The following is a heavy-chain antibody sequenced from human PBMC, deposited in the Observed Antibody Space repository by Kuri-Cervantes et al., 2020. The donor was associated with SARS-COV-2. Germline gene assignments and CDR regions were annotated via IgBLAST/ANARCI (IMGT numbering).Heavy chain of an antibody. V-gene: IGHV4-61*10. Sequence: SETLSLTCTVSGGSISSGSYYWSWIRQPAGKGLEWIGYIYYSGSTNYNPSLKSRVTISVDTSKNQFSLKLSSVTAADTAVYYCARVGEYSSSLDYWGQGTLVTVSS. J-gene: IGHJ4*02. D-gene: IGHD6-13*01. CDR2: IYYSGST. CDR3: ARVGEYSSSLDY. CDR1: GGSISSGSYY.